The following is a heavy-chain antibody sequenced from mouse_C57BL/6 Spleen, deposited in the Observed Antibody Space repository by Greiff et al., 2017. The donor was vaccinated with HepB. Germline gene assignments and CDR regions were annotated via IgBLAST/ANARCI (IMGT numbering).Heavy chain of an antibody. CDR2: IYPGSGST. CDR1: GYTFTSYW. D-gene: IGHD1-1*01. V-gene: IGHV1-55*01. CDR3: ASGANYYYGSNWYFDV. Sequence: QVHVKQPGAELVKPGASVKMSCKASGYTFTSYWITWVKQRPGQGLEWIGDIYPGSGSTNYNEKFKSKATLTVDTSSSTAYMQLSSLTSEDSAVYYCASGANYYYGSNWYFDVWGTGTTVTVSS. J-gene: IGHJ1*03.